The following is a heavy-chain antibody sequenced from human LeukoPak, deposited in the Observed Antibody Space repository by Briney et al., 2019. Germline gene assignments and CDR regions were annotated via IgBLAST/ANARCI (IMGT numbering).Heavy chain of an antibody. CDR1: GYTFTGYY. V-gene: IGHV1-2*02. J-gene: IGHJ4*02. Sequence: ASVTVSCKSSGYTFTGYYMHWVRQAPGQGLEWMGWINPNSGGTNYAQKFQGRVTMTRDTSISTAYMELSRLRSDDTAVYYCARVVRAAAWYYFDYWGQGTLVTVSS. D-gene: IGHD6-13*01. CDR2: INPNSGGT. CDR3: ARVVRAAAWYYFDY.